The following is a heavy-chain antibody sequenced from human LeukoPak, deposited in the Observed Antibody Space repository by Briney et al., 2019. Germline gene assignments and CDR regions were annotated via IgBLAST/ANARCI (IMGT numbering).Heavy chain of an antibody. CDR2: IYSGGST. CDR1: GFTVSSNY. J-gene: IGHJ4*02. D-gene: IGHD4-17*01. V-gene: IGHV3-53*01. Sequence: PGGSLRLSCAASGFTVSSNYMSWVCQAPGKGLEWVSVIYSGGSTYYADSVKGRFTISRDNSKNTLYLQMNSLRAEDTAVYYCARGGYGDPYYFDYWGQGTLVTVSS. CDR3: ARGGYGDPYYFDY.